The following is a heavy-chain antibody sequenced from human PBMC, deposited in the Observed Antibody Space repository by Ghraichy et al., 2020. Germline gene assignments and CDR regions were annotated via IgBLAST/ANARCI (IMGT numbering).Heavy chain of an antibody. V-gene: IGHV3-23*01. CDR2: ISGSGGST. Sequence: VSAISGSGGSTYYADSVKGRFTISRDNSKNTLYLQLNSLRAEDTAVYYCAKTSSVWELLSYYYYYMDVWGKGTRVT. CDR3: AKTSSVWELLSYYYYYMDV. D-gene: IGHD1-26*01. J-gene: IGHJ6*03.